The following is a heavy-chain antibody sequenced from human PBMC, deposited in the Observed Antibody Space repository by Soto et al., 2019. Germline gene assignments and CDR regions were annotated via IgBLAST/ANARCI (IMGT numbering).Heavy chain of an antibody. J-gene: IGHJ4*02. V-gene: IGHV1-3*01. CDR1: GYTFTSYS. CDR3: ARGSGYYYWDDY. CDR2: INAGNGNT. D-gene: IGHD3-22*01. Sequence: ASVKVSCKASGYTFTSYSMNWVRQAPGQRLEWMGWINAGNGNTKYSQKFQGRVTITRDTSASTAYMELSSLRSEDTAVYYCARGSGYYYWDDYWGQGTLVTVSS.